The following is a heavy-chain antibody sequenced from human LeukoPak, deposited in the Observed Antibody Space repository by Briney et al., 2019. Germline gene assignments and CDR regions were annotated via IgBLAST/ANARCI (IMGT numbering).Heavy chain of an antibody. CDR3: ARFIAAPYYFDY. J-gene: IGHJ4*02. CDR1: GFTFSSYS. D-gene: IGHD6-13*01. V-gene: IGHV3-21*01. Sequence: GGSLRLSCAASGFTFSSYSMNWVRQAPGKGLEWVSFISSSSSYIYYADSVKGRFTISRDNAKNSLYLQMNSLRAEDTAVYYCARFIAAPYYFDYWGRGTLVTVSS. CDR2: ISSSSSYI.